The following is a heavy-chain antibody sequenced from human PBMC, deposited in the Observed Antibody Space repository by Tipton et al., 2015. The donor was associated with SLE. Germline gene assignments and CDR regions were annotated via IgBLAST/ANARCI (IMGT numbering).Heavy chain of an antibody. CDR2: ISAYNGNT. Sequence: QSGAEVKKPGASVKVSCKASVYTFTSYGISWVRQAPGQGLEWMGWISAYNGNTNYAQKLQGRVTMTTDTSTSTAYMELRSLRSDDTAVYYCARDLRYFDWLLSDAFDIWGQGTMVTVSS. J-gene: IGHJ3*02. CDR1: VYTFTSYG. D-gene: IGHD3-9*01. CDR3: ARDLRYFDWLLSDAFDI. V-gene: IGHV1-18*01.